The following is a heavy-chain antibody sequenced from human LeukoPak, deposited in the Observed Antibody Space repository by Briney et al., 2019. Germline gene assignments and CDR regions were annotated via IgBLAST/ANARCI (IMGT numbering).Heavy chain of an antibody. CDR2: ISYSGST. Sequence: PSETLSLTCTVSGGSINSYYWSWIRQPPGKGLEWIGYISYSGSTTYNPSLKSRVTISVDTSRNQFSLRLSSVTAADTAVYYCARDSAIYDAFDIWGQGTMVTVSS. CDR1: GGSINSYY. J-gene: IGHJ3*02. CDR3: ARDSAIYDAFDI. V-gene: IGHV4-59*01. D-gene: IGHD6-25*01.